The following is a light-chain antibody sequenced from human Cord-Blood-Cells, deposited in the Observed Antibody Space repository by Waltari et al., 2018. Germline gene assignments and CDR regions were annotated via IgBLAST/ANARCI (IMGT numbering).Light chain of an antibody. Sequence: SYELTQPPSVSVSPGQTARITCSGDALPKQYAYWYQQKPGQAPVLVIYKDSERPSGSPERFSGFSSGTTVTLTISGVQAEDETDYYCQSADSSGTYPVFGTGTKVTVL. J-gene: IGLJ1*01. CDR1: ALPKQY. V-gene: IGLV3-25*02. CDR2: KDS. CDR3: QSADSSGTYPV.